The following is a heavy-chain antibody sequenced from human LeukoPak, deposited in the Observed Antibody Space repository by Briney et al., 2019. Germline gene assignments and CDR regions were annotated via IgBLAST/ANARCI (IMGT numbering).Heavy chain of an antibody. CDR3: ARRGGSSSRRSPIDY. Sequence: GGPLRLSCTASGFIFSDYWMTWVRQAPGKGPEWVADIKQDGSQRYYVDSVRGRFTISRDNAKNSLFLQMNGLRAEDTAVYYCARRGGSSSRRSPIDYWGQGTLVTVSS. J-gene: IGHJ4*02. CDR1: GFIFSDYW. V-gene: IGHV3-7*01. CDR2: IKQDGSQR. D-gene: IGHD6-6*01.